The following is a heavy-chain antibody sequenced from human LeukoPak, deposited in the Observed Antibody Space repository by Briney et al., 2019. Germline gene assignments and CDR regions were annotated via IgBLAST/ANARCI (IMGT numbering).Heavy chain of an antibody. V-gene: IGHV1-8*01. Sequence: GASVKVSCTASGYTFTSYDINWVRQATGQGLEWMGWMNPNSGNTGYAQKFQGRVTMTRNTSISTAYMELSSLRSEDTAVYYCARVVIYYYGMDVWGQGTTVTVSS. CDR3: ARVVIYYYGMDV. D-gene: IGHD2/OR15-2a*01. CDR2: MNPNSGNT. CDR1: GYTFTSYD. J-gene: IGHJ6*02.